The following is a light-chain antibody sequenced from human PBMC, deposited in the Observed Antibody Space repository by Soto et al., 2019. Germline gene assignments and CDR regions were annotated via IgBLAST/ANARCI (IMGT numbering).Light chain of an antibody. Sequence: EIVLTQSPGTLSLSPGERATLSCRASQGVASRYLAWYQQKPGQAPRLLIYHASSRAIGIPDRFSGSVSGTDFTLTISRLEPEDFAVYYCQQYGSSPQTFGQGTKVEVK. V-gene: IGKV3-20*01. CDR2: HAS. CDR1: QGVASRY. CDR3: QQYGSSPQT. J-gene: IGKJ1*01.